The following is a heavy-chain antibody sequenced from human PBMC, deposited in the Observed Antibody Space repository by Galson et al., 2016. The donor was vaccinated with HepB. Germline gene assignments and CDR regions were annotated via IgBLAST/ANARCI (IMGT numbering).Heavy chain of an antibody. D-gene: IGHD3-3*01. CDR3: ARDVVYYDFWNNWFDA. CDR2: ISPDKAKT. V-gene: IGHV1-18*01. J-gene: IGHJ5*02. Sequence: SVKVSCKASGYNFASHDISWVRQAPGQGLEWMGWISPDKAKTKYAQKFQGRVTMTTDTSTTTAFMELRSLRSDDTAIYYCARDVVYYDFWNNWFDAWGQGTLVTVPS. CDR1: GYNFASHD.